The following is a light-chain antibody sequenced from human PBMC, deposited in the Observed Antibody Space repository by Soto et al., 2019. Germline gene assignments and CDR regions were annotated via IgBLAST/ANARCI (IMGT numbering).Light chain of an antibody. J-gene: IGLJ2*01. Sequence: QYVLTQPPSVSGAPGQRVTISCTGSRSNIGAGYAVHWYQQLPGTAPKLLIYDNTHRPSGVPDRFSASESGTSASLAITGLQSEDEADYYCQSYDTSLSASVFGGGTKLTVL. CDR1: RSNIGAGYA. CDR3: QSYDTSLSASV. CDR2: DNT. V-gene: IGLV1-40*01.